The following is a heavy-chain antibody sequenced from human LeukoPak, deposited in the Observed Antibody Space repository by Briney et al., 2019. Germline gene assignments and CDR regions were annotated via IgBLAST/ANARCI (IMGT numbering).Heavy chain of an antibody. D-gene: IGHD5-12*01. CDR3: ATIYSGYISFDY. CDR1: GYTLTELS. Sequence: ASVKVSCKVSGYTLTELSVHWVRQAPGEGLEWMGGFDPEDGETIYAQKFQGRVTMTEDTSTDTAYMELSSLRSEDTAVYYCATIYSGYISFDYWGQGTLVTVSS. J-gene: IGHJ4*02. CDR2: FDPEDGET. V-gene: IGHV1-24*01.